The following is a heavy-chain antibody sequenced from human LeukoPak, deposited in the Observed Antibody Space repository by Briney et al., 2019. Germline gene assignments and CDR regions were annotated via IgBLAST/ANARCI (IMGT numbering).Heavy chain of an antibody. J-gene: IGHJ3*02. Sequence: SETLSLTCTVSGGSISSSSYYWGWIRQPPGKGLEWIGSIYYSGSTYYNPSLKSRVTISVDTSKNQFSLKLSSVTAADTAVYYCARPPTYHDSSGSSRGAFDIWGQGTMVTVSS. V-gene: IGHV4-39*01. CDR1: GGSISSSSYY. D-gene: IGHD3-22*01. CDR3: ARPPTYHDSSGSSRGAFDI. CDR2: IYYSGST.